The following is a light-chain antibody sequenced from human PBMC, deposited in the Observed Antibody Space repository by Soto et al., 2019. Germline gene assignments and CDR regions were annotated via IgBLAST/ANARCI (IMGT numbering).Light chain of an antibody. CDR3: QRYGASTT. CDR1: QNVRGSY. CDR2: GAS. V-gene: IGKV3-20*01. Sequence: EIVLAPSTGTLSLSPGETASPSCRASQNVRGSYLAWYQQKPGQAPWLLIYGASTRATGIPVRFSGSGSGTDFTLTITRLEPEDFAVYYCQRYGASTTFGQGTKVDIK. J-gene: IGKJ1*01.